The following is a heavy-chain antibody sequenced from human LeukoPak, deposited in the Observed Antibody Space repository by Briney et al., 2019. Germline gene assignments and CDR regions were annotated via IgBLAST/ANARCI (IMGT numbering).Heavy chain of an antibody. V-gene: IGHV1-69*04. CDR2: IIPILGIA. J-gene: IGHJ4*02. CDR3: ATTTDGYNFVY. CDR1: GGTFSSYA. D-gene: IGHD5-12*01. Sequence: SVKVSCKASGGTFSSYAISWVRQAPGQGLEWMGRIIPILGIANYAQKFQGRVTITADKSTSTAYMELSSLRSEDAAVYYCATTTDGYNFVYRGQGTLVTVSS.